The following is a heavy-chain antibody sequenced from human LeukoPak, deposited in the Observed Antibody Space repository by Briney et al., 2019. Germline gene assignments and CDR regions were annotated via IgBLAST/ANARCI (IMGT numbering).Heavy chain of an antibody. Sequence: SETLSLTCTVSGGSIGASINSPNWWSWVRQPPGKGLEWIGEIFHSGSTNYNPSLKSRVTMSVDKSKNRFSLKLSSVTAADTAVYYCASAETIFYYYMNVWGKGTTVTVSS. CDR3: ASAETIFYYYMNV. CDR1: GGSIGASINSPNW. CDR2: IFHSGST. J-gene: IGHJ6*03. V-gene: IGHV4-4*02.